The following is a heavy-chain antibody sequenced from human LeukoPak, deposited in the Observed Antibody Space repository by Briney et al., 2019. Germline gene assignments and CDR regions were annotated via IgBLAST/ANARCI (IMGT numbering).Heavy chain of an antibody. CDR2: IVVGSGNT. V-gene: IGHV1-58*02. J-gene: IGHJ5*02. Sequence: SVKVSCKASGFTFTSSAMQWVRQARGQRLEGIGWIVVGSGNTNYAQKFQERVTITRDMSTSTAYMELSSLRSEDTAVYYCVKEGEGHSYAPKTGPPTWGQGTLVTVSS. CDR3: VKEGEGHSYAPKTGPPT. CDR1: GFTFTSSA. D-gene: IGHD5-18*01.